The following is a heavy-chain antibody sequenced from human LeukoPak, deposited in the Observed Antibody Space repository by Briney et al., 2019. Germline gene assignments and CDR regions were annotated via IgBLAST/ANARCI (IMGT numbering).Heavy chain of an antibody. CDR1: GGSISSYS. J-gene: IGHJ4*02. Sequence: SETLSLTCTVSGGSISSYSWNWIRQPPGKGLEWIGRIYTSGSTNYNPSLKSRVTMSVGTSKNQFSLKLSSVTAADTAVYYCARDWGTDSFDYWGQGTLVTVSS. CDR2: IYTSGST. V-gene: IGHV4-4*07. CDR3: ARDWGTDSFDY. D-gene: IGHD1-14*01.